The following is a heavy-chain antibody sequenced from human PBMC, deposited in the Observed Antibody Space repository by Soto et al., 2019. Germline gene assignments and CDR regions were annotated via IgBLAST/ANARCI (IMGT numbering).Heavy chain of an antibody. D-gene: IGHD3-22*01. CDR2: IKQDGSEK. V-gene: IGHV3-7*03. Sequence: GGSLRLSCAASGFTFSSYWMSWVRQAPGKGLEWVANIKQDGSEKYYVDSVKGRFTISRDNAKDSLYLQMNSLRAEDTAVYYCASHYYDSITDAFYIWRQGTMLTVSS. CDR1: GFTFSSYW. CDR3: ASHYYDSITDAFYI. J-gene: IGHJ3*02.